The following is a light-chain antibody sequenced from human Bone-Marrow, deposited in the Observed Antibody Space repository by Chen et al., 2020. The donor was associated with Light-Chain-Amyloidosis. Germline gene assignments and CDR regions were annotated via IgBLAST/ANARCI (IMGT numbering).Light chain of an antibody. CDR1: QTISSNY. CDR3: QQYGTSLLT. V-gene: IGKV3-20*01. CDR2: GSS. J-gene: IGKJ4*01. Sequence: EIVLTQSPGTLSLSPGEGANLSCRASQTISSNYLTWYQQKLGQAPRLLIYGSSSRAPGIPDRFTGSGSGTDFTLTINRLEPEDFAMYYCQQYGTSLLTFGGGTTVEIK.